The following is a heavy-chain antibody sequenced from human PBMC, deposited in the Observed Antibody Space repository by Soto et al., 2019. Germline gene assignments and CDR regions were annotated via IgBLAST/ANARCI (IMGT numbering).Heavy chain of an antibody. CDR1: GFSFGSYT. D-gene: IGHD2-15*01. CDR3: GRDFLNSVSVDL. Sequence: QVQLVESGGGVVQPGTSLRLSCAVSGFSFGSYTMHWVRQAPGKGLDWVAVISYDGSSENYADSVKGRFTISRDNSRNTLYLQMNSLRADDTAVYYRGRDFLNSVSVDLWGQGTLVTVSS. J-gene: IGHJ4*02. V-gene: IGHV3-30-3*01. CDR2: ISYDGSSE.